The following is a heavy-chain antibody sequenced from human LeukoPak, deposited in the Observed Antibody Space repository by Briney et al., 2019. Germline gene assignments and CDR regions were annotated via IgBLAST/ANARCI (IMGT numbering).Heavy chain of an antibody. D-gene: IGHD1-26*01. Sequence: GGSLRLSCAASGFTFSSYSMNWVRQAPGKGLEWVSSISSSSSYIYYADSVKGRFTISRDNAKNSLYLQMNSLRAEDTAVYYCARDPYSGSYGPYYYYYMDVWGEGTTVTISS. J-gene: IGHJ6*03. V-gene: IGHV3-21*01. CDR3: ARDPYSGSYGPYYYYYMDV. CDR2: ISSSSSYI. CDR1: GFTFSSYS.